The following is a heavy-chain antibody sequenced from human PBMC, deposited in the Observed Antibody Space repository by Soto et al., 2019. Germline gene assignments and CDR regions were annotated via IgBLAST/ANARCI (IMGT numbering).Heavy chain of an antibody. V-gene: IGHV4-59*12. CDR3: ARATRPNWFAP. CDR2: IYYSGST. J-gene: IGHJ5*02. Sequence: QVQLQESGPGLVKPSETLSLTCTVSGGSISSYYWSWIRQPPGKGLEWIGYIYYSGSTNYNPSLKRRVTISVDTSKNQFALKLSSVTAADTAVYYCARATRPNWFAPWGQGTLVTVSS. D-gene: IGHD1-1*01. CDR1: GGSISSYY.